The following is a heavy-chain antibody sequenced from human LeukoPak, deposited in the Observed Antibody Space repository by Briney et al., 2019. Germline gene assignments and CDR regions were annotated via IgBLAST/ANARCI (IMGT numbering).Heavy chain of an antibody. J-gene: IGHJ4*02. V-gene: IGHV3-48*03. CDR2: ISSSGSTI. CDR3: AGGDYDFWSGYYRGFDY. D-gene: IGHD3-3*01. Sequence: GGSLRLSCAASGFTFSSYEMNWVRQAPGKGLEWVSYISSSGSTIYYTDSVKGRFTISRDNAKNSLYLQMNSLRDTAVYYCAGGDYDFWSGYYRGFDYWGQGTLVTVSS. CDR1: GFTFSSYE.